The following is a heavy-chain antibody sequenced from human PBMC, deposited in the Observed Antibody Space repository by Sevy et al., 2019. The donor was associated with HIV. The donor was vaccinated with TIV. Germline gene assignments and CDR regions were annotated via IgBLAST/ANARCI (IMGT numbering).Heavy chain of an antibody. CDR2: IYPDDSDT. Sequence: GESLKISCKGSGYSFTSHWLGWVRHMPGKGLEWMGIIYPDDSDTKYSPSFQGQVTFSADKSISTAYLQRSSLKASDTAMYYCATSRSGYFDSSGYYIYWGQGTLVTVSS. J-gene: IGHJ4*02. CDR1: GYSFTSHW. D-gene: IGHD3-22*01. V-gene: IGHV5-51*01. CDR3: ATSRSGYFDSSGYYIY.